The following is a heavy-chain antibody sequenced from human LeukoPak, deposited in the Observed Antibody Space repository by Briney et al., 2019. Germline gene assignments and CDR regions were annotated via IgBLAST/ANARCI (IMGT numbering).Heavy chain of an antibody. J-gene: IGHJ5*02. CDR3: ARHEYSGSYYGLSWFDP. CDR2: IYYSGST. Sequence: SETLSLTCTFSGGSISSSGYYWGWIRQPPGKRLEWIASIYYSGSTYYNPSLKSRVTISVDTSNNQLPLKLSSLTPADTAVYYCARHEYSGSYYGLSWFDPWGQGTLVTVSS. CDR1: GGSISSSGYY. V-gene: IGHV4-39*01. D-gene: IGHD1-26*01.